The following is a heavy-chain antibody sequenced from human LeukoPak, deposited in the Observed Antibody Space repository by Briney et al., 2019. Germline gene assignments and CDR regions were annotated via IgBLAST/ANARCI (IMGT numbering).Heavy chain of an antibody. CDR3: AKDPRRYSRTGGYFDY. Sequence: GGSLRLSCAASGFTFSSYVMHWVRQAPGKGLEWVAFIRYDGSNKYYADSVKGRFTISRDNSKNTLYLQMNSLRAEDTAVYYCAKDPRRYSRTGGYFDYWGQGTLVTVSS. CDR1: GFTFSSYV. CDR2: IRYDGSNK. D-gene: IGHD6-13*01. J-gene: IGHJ4*02. V-gene: IGHV3-30*02.